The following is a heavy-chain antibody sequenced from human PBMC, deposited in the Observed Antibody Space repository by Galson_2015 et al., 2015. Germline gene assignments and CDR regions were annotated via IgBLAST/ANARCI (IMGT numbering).Heavy chain of an antibody. J-gene: IGHJ2*01. CDR3: ARDGLGAFDS. CDR1: GFTFSSHW. V-gene: IGHV3-74*01. CDR2: IKTDGTYM. Sequence: SLRLSCAASGFTFSSHWMHWVRQAPGKGLVWVSRIKTDGTYMDTADSVKGRFIVSRDNARNTLYLQMNSLRAEDTAVYYCARDGLGAFDSWGRGALVTVSS. D-gene: IGHD3-9*01.